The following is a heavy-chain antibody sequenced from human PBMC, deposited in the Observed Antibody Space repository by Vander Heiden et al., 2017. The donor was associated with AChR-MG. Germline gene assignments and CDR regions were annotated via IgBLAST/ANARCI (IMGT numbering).Heavy chain of an antibody. V-gene: IGHV3-23*01. J-gene: IGHJ3*02. D-gene: IGHD2-15*01. CDR1: GFTFSTYA. CDR2: IRGSGGTT. Sequence: EVQLLESGGGLVQPGGSLRLSCAASGFTFSTYAMTWVRQAPGKGLEWVSGIRGSGGTTFYTDSMKGRFTISRDNSKNTLYLQMNNLRAEDTAVYYCAKGSQPWARGWSAFDILGQGTMVTVSS. CDR3: AKGSQPWARGWSAFDI.